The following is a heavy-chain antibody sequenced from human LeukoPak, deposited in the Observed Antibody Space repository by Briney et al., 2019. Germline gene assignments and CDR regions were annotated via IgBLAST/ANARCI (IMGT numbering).Heavy chain of an antibody. Sequence: GGSLRLSCAASGFSFSSYAMHWVRQAPGKGLGWVAFIRNDGSIKHYQDSVKGRFTISRDNSKNTLYLQMNSLRAEDTAMYYCAKERYSPFDNWGQGTLVTVSS. CDR2: IRNDGSIK. D-gene: IGHD1-1*01. CDR3: AKERYSPFDN. V-gene: IGHV3-30*02. CDR1: GFSFSSYA. J-gene: IGHJ4*02.